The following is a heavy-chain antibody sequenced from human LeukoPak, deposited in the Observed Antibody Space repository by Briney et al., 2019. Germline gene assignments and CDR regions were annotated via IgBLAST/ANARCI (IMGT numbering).Heavy chain of an antibody. CDR1: GGTFSSYT. CDR3: ARDYYDFWSGYMY. D-gene: IGHD3-3*01. Sequence: SVKVSCKASGGTFSSYTISWVRQAPGQGLEWMGRIIPILGIANYAQKFQGRVTITTDESTSTAYMELSSLRSEDTAVYYCARDYYDFWSGYMYWGQGTLVTVSS. J-gene: IGHJ4*02. CDR2: IIPILGIA. V-gene: IGHV1-69*16.